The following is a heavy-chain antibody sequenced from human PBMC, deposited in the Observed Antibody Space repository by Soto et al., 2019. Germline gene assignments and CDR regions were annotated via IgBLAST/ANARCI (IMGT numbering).Heavy chain of an antibody. CDR3: ARGWNDFPH. CDR2: IIPISGRA. V-gene: IGHV1-69*13. Sequence: SVKVSCKASGGTFSNYVISWVRQAPGQGLECMGGIIPISGRANYAQKLQGRLTITADESTSTVYLELSSLRSDDTAVYYCARGWNDFPHWGQGTLVTVYS. D-gene: IGHD1-1*01. CDR1: GGTFSNYV. J-gene: IGHJ4*02.